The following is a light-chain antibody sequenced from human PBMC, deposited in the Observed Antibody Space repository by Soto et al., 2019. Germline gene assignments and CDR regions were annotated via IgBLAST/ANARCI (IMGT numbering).Light chain of an antibody. CDR2: EVT. Sequence: QSVLTQPASVSGSPGQSITIPCTGTSSDIGVYDYVSWYQQHPGKAPKLIIYEVTNRPSGLSNRFSGSKSDNTASLTISGLQAEDEADYYCVSHISVAYRSIYVFGTGTKVTVL. V-gene: IGLV2-14*01. CDR1: SSDIGVYDY. CDR3: VSHISVAYRSIYV. J-gene: IGLJ1*01.